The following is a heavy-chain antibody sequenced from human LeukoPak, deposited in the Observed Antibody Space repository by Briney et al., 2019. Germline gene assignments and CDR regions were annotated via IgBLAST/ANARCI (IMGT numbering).Heavy chain of an antibody. J-gene: IGHJ6*02. D-gene: IGHD3-10*01. V-gene: IGHV1-18*01. Sequence: ASVKVSCKASGYTFTNYDINWVRQAPGQGLEWMGWISAYNGNSNYAQKLQGRVTMTTDTSTSTAYMELRSLRSDDTAVYYCAHGGMVRGRGSHRYYYGMDVWGQGTTVTVSS. CDR3: AHGGMVRGRGSHRYYYGMDV. CDR1: GYTFTNYD. CDR2: ISAYNGNS.